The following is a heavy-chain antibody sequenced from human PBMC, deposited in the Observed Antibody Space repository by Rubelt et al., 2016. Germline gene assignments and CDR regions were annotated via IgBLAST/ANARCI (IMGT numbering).Heavy chain of an antibody. D-gene: IGHD3-10*02. CDR1: AGSISSYY. CDR2: IYHSGST. J-gene: IGHJ4*02. V-gene: IGHV4-59*12. CDR3: ARASTLFGHFDY. Sequence: QVQLQESGPGLVKPSETLSLTCTVSAGSISSYYWSWIRQPPGKGLEWIGYIYHSGSTNSNPSLKSRVTISVDTSKHQFSLKRSSLTTADTAVYYCARASTLFGHFDYWGQGTLVTVSS.